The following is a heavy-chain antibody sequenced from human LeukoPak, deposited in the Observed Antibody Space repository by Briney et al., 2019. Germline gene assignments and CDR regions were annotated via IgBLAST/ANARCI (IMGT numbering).Heavy chain of an antibody. CDR1: GGSISSDY. V-gene: IGHV4-59*01. Sequence: SETLSLTCTVSGGSISSDYWNWIRQPPGRGLEWIGCIFHSGSTKYNPSLMSRVTISLDTSKNHFSLKVSSVTAADTAVYYCARGDSSASNCFDPWGQGTLVTVSS. CDR3: ARGDSSASNCFDP. D-gene: IGHD6-19*01. CDR2: IFHSGST. J-gene: IGHJ5*02.